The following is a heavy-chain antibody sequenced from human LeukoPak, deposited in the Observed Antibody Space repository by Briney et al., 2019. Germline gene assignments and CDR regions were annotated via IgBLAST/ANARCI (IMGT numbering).Heavy chain of an antibody. Sequence: SETLSLTCTVSGGSISSYYWGWIRQPPGKGLEWVGFIYYSGSTNYNPSLKSRVTISVDTSKNQFSLKLSSVTAADTAVYYCARQTGNFWPMDVWGQGTTVTASS. CDR2: IYYSGST. V-gene: IGHV4-59*01. CDR1: GGSISSYY. D-gene: IGHD3-3*01. J-gene: IGHJ6*02. CDR3: ARQTGNFWPMDV.